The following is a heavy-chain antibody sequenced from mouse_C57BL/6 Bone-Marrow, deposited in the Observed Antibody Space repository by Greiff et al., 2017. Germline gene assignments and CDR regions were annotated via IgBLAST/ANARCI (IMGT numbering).Heavy chain of an antibody. V-gene: IGHV1-69*01. CDR3: AREDYSYGSSPYAMDY. D-gene: IGHD1-1*01. Sequence: VQLQQPGAELVMPGASVKLSCKASGYTFTSYWMHWVKQRPGQGLEWIGEIDPSDSYTNYNQKFKGKSTLTVDKSSSTAYMQLSSLTSEGSAVYYGAREDYSYGSSPYAMDYWGQGTSVTVSS. J-gene: IGHJ4*01. CDR1: GYTFTSYW. CDR2: IDPSDSYT.